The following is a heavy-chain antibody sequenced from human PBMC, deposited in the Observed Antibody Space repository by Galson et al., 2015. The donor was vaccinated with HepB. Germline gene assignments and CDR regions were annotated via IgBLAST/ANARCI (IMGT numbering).Heavy chain of an antibody. J-gene: IGHJ5*02. CDR1: GFTFSSHS. D-gene: IGHD2-21*02. V-gene: IGHV3-21*01. Sequence: SLRLSCAASGFTFSSHSMTWVRQAPGKGLEWVSAISRSGSYAYYADSVKGRFTMSRDNAKNSLFLQMNSLRAEDTAVYYCARDRATYCGVDCSHDKASGHWLLPGGQGTLVSVSS. CDR2: ISRSGSYA. CDR3: ARDRATYCGVDCSHDKASGHWLLP.